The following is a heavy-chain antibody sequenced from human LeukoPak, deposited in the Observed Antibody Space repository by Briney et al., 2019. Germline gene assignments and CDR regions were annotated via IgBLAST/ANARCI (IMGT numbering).Heavy chain of an antibody. J-gene: IGHJ3*02. V-gene: IGHV3-30*18. CDR3: AKDHSSGWYRSSAFDI. Sequence: GGSLRLSCAASGFTFSSYGMHWVRQAPGKGLEWVAVISYDGSNKYYADSVKGRFTISRDNSKNTLYLQMNSLRAEDTAVYYCAKDHSSGWYRSSAFDIWGQGTMVTVSS. D-gene: IGHD6-19*01. CDR2: ISYDGSNK. CDR1: GFTFSSYG.